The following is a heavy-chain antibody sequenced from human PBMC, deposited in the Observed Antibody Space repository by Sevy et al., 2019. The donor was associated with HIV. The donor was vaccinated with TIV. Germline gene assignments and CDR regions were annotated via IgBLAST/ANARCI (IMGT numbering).Heavy chain of an antibody. CDR3: ARDRGSGGYYFDY. Sequence: GGSLRLSCATSGFTFWGYALHWVRQAPGKGLEWVAVISYDESTKYGASVKGRFAISRDNSKKTLYLQMNNLGAEDTAVYYCARDRGSGGYYFDYWGQGALVTVSS. CDR2: ISYDESTK. V-gene: IGHV3-30*09. CDR1: GFTFWGYA. D-gene: IGHD6-19*01. J-gene: IGHJ4*02.